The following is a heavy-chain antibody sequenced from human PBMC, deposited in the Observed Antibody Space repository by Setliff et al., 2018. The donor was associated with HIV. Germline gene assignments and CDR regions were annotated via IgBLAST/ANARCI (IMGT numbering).Heavy chain of an antibody. D-gene: IGHD3-9*01. Sequence: PWGSLRLSCTASGFAFSTFAMHWVRQAPGKGLEWVAVIWYDGNKKDYGDSVKGRFTISRDNSKDTLYLQMSSLRADDTAIYYCARAPGDILTAYFGGLDYWGQGALVTVSS. J-gene: IGHJ4*02. CDR3: ARAPGDILTAYFGGLDY. CDR2: IWYDGNKK. CDR1: GFAFSTFA. V-gene: IGHV3-33*01.